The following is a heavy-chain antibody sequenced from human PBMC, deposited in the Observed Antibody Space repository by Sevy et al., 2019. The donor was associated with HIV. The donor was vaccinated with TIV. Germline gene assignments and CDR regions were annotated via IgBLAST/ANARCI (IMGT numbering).Heavy chain of an antibody. CDR2: IIPILGTV. CDR1: GGTFSSYG. D-gene: IGHD6-19*01. J-gene: IGHJ4*02. CDR3: ARGGGNGWYYFDY. Sequence: ASVKVSCKASGGTFSSYGISWVRQAPGQALEWMGGIIPILGTVNYAQKFQGRVTITAAESTKTAYMELSSLRSEDTAVYYCARGGGNGWYYFDYWGQETLVTVSS. V-gene: IGHV1-69*13.